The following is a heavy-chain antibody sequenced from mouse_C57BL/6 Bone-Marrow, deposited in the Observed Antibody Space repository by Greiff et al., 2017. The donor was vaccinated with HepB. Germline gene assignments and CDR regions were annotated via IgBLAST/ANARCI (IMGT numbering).Heavy chain of an antibody. V-gene: IGHV1-82*01. CDR2: IYPGDGDT. CDR1: GYAFSSSW. Sequence: QVQLKESGPELVKPGASVKISCKASGYAFSSSWMNWVKQRPGKGLEWIGRIYPGDGDTNYNGKFKGKATLTADKSSSTAYMQLSSLTSEDSAVYFCARPTAQAHYYAMDYWGQGTSVTVSS. J-gene: IGHJ4*01. D-gene: IGHD3-2*02. CDR3: ARPTAQAHYYAMDY.